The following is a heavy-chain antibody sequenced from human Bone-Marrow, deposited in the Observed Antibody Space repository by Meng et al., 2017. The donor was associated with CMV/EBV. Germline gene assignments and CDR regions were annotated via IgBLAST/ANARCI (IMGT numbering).Heavy chain of an antibody. Sequence: SVKVSCKASGGTFSSYAISWVRQAPGQGLEWMGGIIPILGIANYAQKFQGRVTITADKSTSTAYMELSSLRSEDTAVYYCARGRTVTDYYYYGMDVWGQGTTVTVYS. CDR1: GGTFSSYA. CDR2: IIPILGIA. J-gene: IGHJ6*02. D-gene: IGHD4-17*01. V-gene: IGHV1-69*10. CDR3: ARGRTVTDYYYYGMDV.